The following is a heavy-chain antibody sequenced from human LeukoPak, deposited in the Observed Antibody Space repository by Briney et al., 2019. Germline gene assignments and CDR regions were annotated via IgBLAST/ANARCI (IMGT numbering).Heavy chain of an antibody. Sequence: SETLSLTCAVYGGSFSGYYWSWIRQPPGKGLEWIGEINHSGSTNYNPSLKSRVTISVDTSKNQFSLKLSSVTAADTAVYYCARSTRGGDYFDYWGQGTLVTVSS. CDR3: ARSTRGGDYFDY. V-gene: IGHV4-34*01. D-gene: IGHD3-16*01. J-gene: IGHJ4*02. CDR1: GGSFSGYY. CDR2: INHSGST.